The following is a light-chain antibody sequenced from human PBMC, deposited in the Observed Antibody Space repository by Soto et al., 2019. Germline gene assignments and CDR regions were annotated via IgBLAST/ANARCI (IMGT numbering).Light chain of an antibody. Sequence: QSALTQPPSASGSPGQSVTISCTGTSSDVGGSNLVSWYQQHPGKAPKLMIYEVTKRPLGVPDRFSGSKSGSTASLTVSGLQAEDEADYYCSSHAVNYNFIFGGGTKLTVL. CDR2: EVT. J-gene: IGLJ2*01. V-gene: IGLV2-8*01. CDR1: SSDVGGSNL. CDR3: SSHAVNYNFI.